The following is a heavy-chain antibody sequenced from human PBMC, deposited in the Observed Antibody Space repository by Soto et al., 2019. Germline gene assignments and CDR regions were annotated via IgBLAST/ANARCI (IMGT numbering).Heavy chain of an antibody. V-gene: IGHV4-59*01. Sequence: SETLSLTCTVSGGSISSYYWSWIRQPPGKGLEWIGYIYYSGSTNYNPSLKSRVTISVDTSKNQFSLKLSSVTAADTAVYYCARAVRDGYNPYPTDFDYWGQGTLVTVSS. CDR1: GGSISSYY. CDR3: ARAVRDGYNPYPTDFDY. D-gene: IGHD5-12*01. J-gene: IGHJ4*02. CDR2: IYYSGST.